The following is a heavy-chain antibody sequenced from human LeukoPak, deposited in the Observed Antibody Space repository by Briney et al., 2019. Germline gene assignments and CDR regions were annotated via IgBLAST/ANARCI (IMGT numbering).Heavy chain of an antibody. V-gene: IGHV3-21*01. D-gene: IGHD3-22*01. CDR1: GFTFGSYN. Sequence: GGSLRLSCAASGFTFGSYNMNWVRQAPGKGLEWVSSITSSSSHIYYADSVKGRFTISRDNAKNSLYLQMNSLRAEDTAVYYCARDGGPTYYYDSSGYYFDYWGQGTLVTVSS. CDR3: ARDGGPTYYYDSSGYYFDY. J-gene: IGHJ4*02. CDR2: ITSSSSHI.